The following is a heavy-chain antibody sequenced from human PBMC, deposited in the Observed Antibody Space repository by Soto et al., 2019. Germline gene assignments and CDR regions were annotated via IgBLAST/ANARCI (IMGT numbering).Heavy chain of an antibody. CDR3: ARGGGYSYGSLDY. Sequence: EVQLVESGGGLVKPGGSLRLSCAASGFTFSSYGMIWVRQAPGKGLEWVSSITSRSSYIYYPDSVKGRFTISRDNAKNSLYLQMSSLRAEDTALYYCARGGGYSYGSLDYWGQGTLVTVSS. CDR2: ITSRSSYI. J-gene: IGHJ4*02. V-gene: IGHV3-21*01. CDR1: GFTFSSYG. D-gene: IGHD5-18*01.